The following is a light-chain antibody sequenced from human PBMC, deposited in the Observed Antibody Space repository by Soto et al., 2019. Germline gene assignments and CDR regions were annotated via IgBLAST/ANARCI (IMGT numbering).Light chain of an antibody. CDR1: QSVSSF. CDR2: DAS. CDR3: QQYNHWPRMLS. Sequence: EIVLTQSPATLSLSPGERAALSCRASQSVSSFLAWYQQKPGQAPRLLIYDASHRATGIPARFSGSGSGTDFTLTIASLQSEDFAFYYCQQYNHWPRMLSFGGGTKVELK. V-gene: IGKV3-11*01. J-gene: IGKJ4*01.